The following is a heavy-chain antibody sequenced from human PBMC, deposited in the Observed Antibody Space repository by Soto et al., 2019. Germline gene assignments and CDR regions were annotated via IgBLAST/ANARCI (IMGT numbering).Heavy chain of an antibody. Sequence: SETLSLTCTVSGGSIYRSGYYWGWIRQPPRRGLEWIGNIDYNGVTYSNPSLKSRVTISRDTSKNQFSLKLTSVTAADTALYYCGKVLVGATGHTDSDSWGPGTLVTVS. J-gene: IGHJ4*02. CDR3: GKVLVGATGHTDSDS. CDR2: IDYNGVT. CDR1: GGSIYRSGYY. D-gene: IGHD2-15*01. V-gene: IGHV4-39*01.